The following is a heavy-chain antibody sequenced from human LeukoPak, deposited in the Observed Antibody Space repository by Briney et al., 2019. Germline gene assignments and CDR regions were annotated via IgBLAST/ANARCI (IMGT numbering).Heavy chain of an antibody. CDR1: GFTFSSYS. CDR3: ARDGGVDGTGYSSGWYPPDY. J-gene: IGHJ4*02. D-gene: IGHD6-19*01. CDR2: ISSSSSYI. V-gene: IGHV3-21*01. Sequence: GGSLRLSCAASGFTFSSYSMNWVRQAPGKGLEWVSSISSSSSYIYYADSVKGRFTISRDNAKNSLYLQMNSLRAEDTAVYYCARDGGVDGTGYSSGWYPPDYRGQGTLVTVSS.